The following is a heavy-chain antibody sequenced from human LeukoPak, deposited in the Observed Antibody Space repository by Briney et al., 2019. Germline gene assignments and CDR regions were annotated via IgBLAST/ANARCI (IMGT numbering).Heavy chain of an antibody. CDR2: IYPGYSDT. Sequence: GESLNISCKGSGYRLTSYRLGWVRPMPGKGLEWMGIIYPGYSDTRYSPSFQGQVTISADKSISTAYLQWSSLKASDTAMYYCARRLDYYDSFGFDYWGQGTLVTVSS. CDR3: ARRLDYYDSFGFDY. CDR1: GYRLTSYR. J-gene: IGHJ4*02. D-gene: IGHD3-22*01. V-gene: IGHV5-51*01.